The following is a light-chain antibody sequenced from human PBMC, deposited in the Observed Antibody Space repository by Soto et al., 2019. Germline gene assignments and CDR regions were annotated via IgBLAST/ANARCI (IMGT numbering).Light chain of an antibody. Sequence: EILLTHSPVTLSLYPWERATLSGRASQSISGYLAWYQQKPGQAPRLLIYDVSNRATGIQARFSGSGSGTDLTPTISSLEPEDFAIYYCQQRNYWQVTFGQGTRLEI. J-gene: IGKJ5*01. CDR2: DVS. CDR3: QQRNYWQVT. CDR1: QSISGY. V-gene: IGKV3-11*01.